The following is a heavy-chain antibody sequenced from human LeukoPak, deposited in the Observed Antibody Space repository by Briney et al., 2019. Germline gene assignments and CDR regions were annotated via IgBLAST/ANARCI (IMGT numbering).Heavy chain of an antibody. D-gene: IGHD5-18*01. Sequence: PGGSLRLSCAASGSTFSSHAMSWVRQAPGKGLELVSAISADSYYTYYADSVQGRFTISRDNSKNTLYLQMNSLRAEDTALYYCANFVDTSMGGNDYWGQGTLVTVSS. CDR2: ISADSYYT. CDR1: GSTFSSHA. J-gene: IGHJ4*02. V-gene: IGHV3-23*01. CDR3: ANFVDTSMGGNDY.